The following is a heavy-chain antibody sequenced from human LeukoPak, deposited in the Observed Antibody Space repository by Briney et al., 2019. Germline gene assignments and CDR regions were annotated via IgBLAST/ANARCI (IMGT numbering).Heavy chain of an antibody. J-gene: IGHJ5*02. D-gene: IGHD3-22*01. V-gene: IGHV4-30-4*01. CDR2: MYYSGST. CDR1: GGSITSGDYY. CDR3: ARPYYYDSRIDP. Sequence: SETLSLTCTVSGGSITSGDYYWSWIRQPPGKGLEWIAYMYYSGSTYYNPSLKSRVTMSADTSRNQFSLKLSSVTAADTAVYYCARPYYYDSRIDPWGQGTLVTVSS.